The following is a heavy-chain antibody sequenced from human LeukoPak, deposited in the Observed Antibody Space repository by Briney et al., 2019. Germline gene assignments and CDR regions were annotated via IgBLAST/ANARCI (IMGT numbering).Heavy chain of an antibody. CDR1: GFTFSDYN. CDR2: ISSSGNII. V-gene: IGHV3-11*01. D-gene: IGHD3-16*02. J-gene: IGHJ4*02. CDR3: ARAMFGGVIGKFDY. Sequence: PGGSLRLSCAASGFTFSDYNMNWIRPAPGKGREWVSHISSSGNIIYYVDSVKGRFTISRDNAKNSLYLQMNSLRAEDTAVYYCARAMFGGVIGKFDYWGQGSLVTVSS.